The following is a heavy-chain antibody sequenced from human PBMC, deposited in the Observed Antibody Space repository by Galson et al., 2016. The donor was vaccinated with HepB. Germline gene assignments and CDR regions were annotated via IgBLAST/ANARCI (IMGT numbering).Heavy chain of an antibody. CDR2: IPAVAGRT. CDR1: RFNFDNYA. CDR3: GTRPNRNDFDL. J-gene: IGHJ4*02. V-gene: IGHV3-23*01. Sequence: SLRLSCAASRFNFDNYAMSWVRQAPGKGLEWVASIPAVAGRTYYADSARGRFTISSDNAKSTVYLHMDGLRAEDTAVDFCGTRPNRNDFDLWGQGTQVTVSS. D-gene: IGHD1-14*01.